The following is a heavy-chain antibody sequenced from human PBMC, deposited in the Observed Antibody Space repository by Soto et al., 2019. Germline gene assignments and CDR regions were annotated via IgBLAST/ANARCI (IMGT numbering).Heavy chain of an antibody. CDR2: INPNGGST. Sequence: ASVKVSCKAPADTFTSYYIHWVRQAPGHGLEWMGIINPNGGSTRFAQTFQGRITMTTDTSISTAYMELSRLRSDDTAVYYCARSGDYDLAYFQHWGQGTLVTVSS. V-gene: IGHV1-46*01. D-gene: IGHD4-17*01. J-gene: IGHJ1*01. CDR3: ARSGDYDLAYFQH. CDR1: ADTFTSYY.